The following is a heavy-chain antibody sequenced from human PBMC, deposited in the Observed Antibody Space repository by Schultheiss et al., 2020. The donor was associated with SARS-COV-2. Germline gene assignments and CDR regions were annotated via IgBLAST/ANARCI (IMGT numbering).Heavy chain of an antibody. D-gene: IGHD2-15*01. CDR1: GGSISSYY. Sequence: GSLRLSCTVSGGSISSYYWSWIRQPPGKGLEWIGSIYTSGSTNYNPSLKSRVTISVDTSKNQFSLKLSSVTAADTAVYYCARIYCSGGSCYSGGPYDYWGQGTLVTVSS. CDR2: IYTSGST. CDR3: ARIYCSGGSCYSGGPYDY. J-gene: IGHJ4*02. V-gene: IGHV4-4*07.